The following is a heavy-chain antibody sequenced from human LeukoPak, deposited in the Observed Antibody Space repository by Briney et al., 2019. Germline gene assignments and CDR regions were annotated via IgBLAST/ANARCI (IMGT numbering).Heavy chain of an antibody. CDR2: IYHSGST. J-gene: IGHJ4*02. D-gene: IGHD6-6*01. CDR3: ARDLLVDGSSRENYYFDY. CDR1: GYSISSGYY. V-gene: IGHV4-38-2*02. Sequence: SETLSLTCTVSGYSISSGYYWAWIRQPPGKGLEWIGSIYHSGSTYYNPSLKSRVTISVDTSKNQFSLNLNSVTAADTAVYYCARDLLVDGSSRENYYFDYWGQGTLVTVSS.